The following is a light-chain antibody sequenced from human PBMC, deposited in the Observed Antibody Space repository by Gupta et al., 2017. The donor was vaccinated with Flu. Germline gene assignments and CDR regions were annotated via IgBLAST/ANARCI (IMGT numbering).Light chain of an antibody. CDR1: SNIVGNQG. J-gene: IGLJ2*01. Sequence: QAGLTQPPSVSKGLRQTATLTCTGNSNIVGNQGAAWLQQHQGHPPKLLSDRNNNRPSGISERFSASRSGNTASLTITGLQPEDEADYYCSALDSSLSALVVFGGGTKLTVL. CDR3: SALDSSLSALVV. CDR2: RNN. V-gene: IGLV10-54*02.